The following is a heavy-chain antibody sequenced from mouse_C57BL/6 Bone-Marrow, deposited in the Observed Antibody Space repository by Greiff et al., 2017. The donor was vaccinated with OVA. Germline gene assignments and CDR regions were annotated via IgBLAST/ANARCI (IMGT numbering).Heavy chain of an antibody. J-gene: IGHJ4*01. CDR3: ARRRQLRRRGISYSMDY. D-gene: IGHD3-2*02. CDR1: GYTFTSYG. V-gene: IGHV1-81*01. Sequence: QVQLQQSGAELARPGASVKLSCKASGYTFTSYGISWVKQRTGQGLEWIGEIYPRSGNTYYNAKFKGKATLPADKSSNTAYMELRSLTSENSAFSFCARRRQLRRRGISYSMDYWGQGTSVTVSS. CDR2: IYPRSGNT.